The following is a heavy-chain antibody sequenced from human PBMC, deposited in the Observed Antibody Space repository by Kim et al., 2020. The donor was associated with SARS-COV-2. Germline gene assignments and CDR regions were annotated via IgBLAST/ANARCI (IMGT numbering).Heavy chain of an antibody. CDR2: IKQDGSEK. Sequence: GGSLRLSCAASGFTFSSYWMSWVRQAPGKGLEWVANIKQDGSEKYYVDSVKGRFTISRDNAKNSLYLQMNSLRAEDTAVYYCVYSGGGMVNPDAFDIWGQGTMVTVSS. CDR3: VYSGGGMVNPDAFDI. V-gene: IGHV3-7*01. CDR1: GFTFSSYW. J-gene: IGHJ3*02. D-gene: IGHD2-8*01.